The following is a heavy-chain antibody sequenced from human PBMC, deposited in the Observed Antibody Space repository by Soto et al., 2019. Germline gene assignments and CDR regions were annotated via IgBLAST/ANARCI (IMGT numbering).Heavy chain of an antibody. Sequence: QVRLVQPGAEVRRPGASVKVSCKAPGDTFTSYYLNWVRQAPGQGLEWMGVINPHGGSTKYAQKFQGRVAMTRDTSKSTVSMELRSLRSDDTAIYYCARSAGVNVGIIIEGSNWFDPWGQGPLVTVAS. CDR2: INPHGGST. J-gene: IGHJ5*02. CDR3: ARSAGVNVGIIIEGSNWFDP. V-gene: IGHV1-46*01. CDR1: GDTFTSYY. D-gene: IGHD3-16*02.